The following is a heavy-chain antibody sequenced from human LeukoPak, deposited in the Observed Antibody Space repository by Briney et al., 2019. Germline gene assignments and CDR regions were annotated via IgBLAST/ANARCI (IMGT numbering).Heavy chain of an antibody. CDR2: ISYDGSNK. D-gene: IGHD4/OR15-4a*01. CDR3: ARDMVRSAFDI. CDR1: GFTFSGYA. V-gene: IGHV3-30*04. Sequence: GGSLRLSCAASGFTFSGYAMHWVRQAPGKGLEWVAVISYDGSNKYYADSVKGRFTISRDNAKNSLYLQMNSLRAEDTALYYCARDMVRSAFDIWGQGTMVAVSS. J-gene: IGHJ3*02.